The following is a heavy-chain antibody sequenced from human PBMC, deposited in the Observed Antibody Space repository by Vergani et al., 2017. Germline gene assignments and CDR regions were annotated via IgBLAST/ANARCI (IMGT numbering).Heavy chain of an antibody. J-gene: IGHJ6*02. CDR2: ISSSTIYI. Sequence: EVQLVESGGGLVKPGGSLRLSCAASGFTFSSYSMNWVRQAPGKGLEWVSFISSSTIYIYYADSVKGRFTISRDNAKNSLYLQMNSLRAEDTAVYYCARDRSLIAVFYGMDVWGQGTTVTVSS. D-gene: IGHD6-19*01. CDR3: ARDRSLIAVFYGMDV. CDR1: GFTFSSYS. V-gene: IGHV3-21*01.